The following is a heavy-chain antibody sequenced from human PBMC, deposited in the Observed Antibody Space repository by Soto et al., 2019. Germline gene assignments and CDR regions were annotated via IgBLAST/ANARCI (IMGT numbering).Heavy chain of an antibody. CDR1: GYTVTGYY. CDR2: INPNSGGT. D-gene: IGHD6-13*01. Sequence: EASVKVSCKASGYTVTGYYMHWVRQAPGQGLEWMGWINPNSGGTNYAQKFQGRVTMTRDTSISTAYMELSRLRSDDTAVYYCAGGLIAAAGRWFDPWGQGTLVTVSS. J-gene: IGHJ5*02. CDR3: AGGLIAAAGRWFDP. V-gene: IGHV1-2*02.